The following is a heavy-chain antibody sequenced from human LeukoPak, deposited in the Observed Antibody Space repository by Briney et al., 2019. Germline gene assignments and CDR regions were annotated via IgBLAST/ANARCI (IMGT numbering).Heavy chain of an antibody. CDR3: ASFYCSGGSCYQYYYYYYMDV. J-gene: IGHJ6*03. D-gene: IGHD2-15*01. Sequence: SETLSLTCTVSGGSISSRSYYWGWIRQPPGKGLEWIGIIYYSGSTYSNPSLRSRVTISVDTSKNPFSLKLSSVTAADTAVYYCASFYCSGGSCYQYYYYYYMDVWGKGTTVTISS. V-gene: IGHV4-39*01. CDR1: GGSISSRSYY. CDR2: IYYSGST.